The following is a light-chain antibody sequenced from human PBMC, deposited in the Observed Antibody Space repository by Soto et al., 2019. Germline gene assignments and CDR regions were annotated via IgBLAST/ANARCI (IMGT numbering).Light chain of an antibody. CDR1: SSNIGNNF. J-gene: IGLJ2*01. V-gene: IGLV1-51*02. CDR3: GTWDSSLSGLV. CDR2: ENN. Sequence: QSVLTQPPSVSVAPGQKVTISCSGSSSNIGNNFVSWYQKLPGTAPKVLIYENNKRPSGIPDRFSGSKSGTSATLGITGLQTGDEADYYCGTWDSSLSGLVFGGGTKVTVL.